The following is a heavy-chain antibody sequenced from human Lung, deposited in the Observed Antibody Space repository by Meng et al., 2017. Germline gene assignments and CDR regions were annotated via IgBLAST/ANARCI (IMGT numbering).Heavy chain of an antibody. CDR1: EVPIRRDG. Sequence: QVDMGAGGGGEVQAGGSERLTAAASEVPIRRDGMQWVSVALGKGSECVAVTWYDGSKKFYAEAVQRQFSISRDNSNNTLYLQMNRLSIEDTAVYCCERGGWYRSSLSVDYWGQGSLVTVSS. CDR3: ERGGWYRSSLSVDY. J-gene: IGHJ4*02. D-gene: IGHD6-13*01. CDR2: TWYDGSKK. V-gene: IGHV3-33*01.